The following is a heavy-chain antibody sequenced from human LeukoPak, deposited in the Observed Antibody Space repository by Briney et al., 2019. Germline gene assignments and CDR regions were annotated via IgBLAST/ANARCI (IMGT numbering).Heavy chain of an antibody. D-gene: IGHD3-22*01. CDR2: IYDSGSA. CDR1: GGSISSGGYY. V-gene: IGHV4-31*03. CDR3: AREDRIVGFDY. Sequence: PSETLSLTCTVSGGSISSGGYYWSWIRQHPGKGLEWIGYIYDSGSAYYNPSLKSRVTISVDTSKNQFSLKLSSVTAADTAVYYCAREDRIVGFDYWGQGTLVTVSS. J-gene: IGHJ4*02.